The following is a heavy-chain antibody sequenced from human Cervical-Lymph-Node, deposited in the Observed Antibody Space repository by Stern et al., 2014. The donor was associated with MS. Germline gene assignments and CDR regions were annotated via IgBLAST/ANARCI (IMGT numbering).Heavy chain of an antibody. CDR3: AREDEQGGNA. CDR2: ISSRSSTI. V-gene: IGHV3-48*02. J-gene: IGHJ5*02. Sequence: VQLVQSGGGLVQPGGSLRLSCAASGFTFSSYSMNWVRQAPGQGLEWVSYISSRSSTIYYADSVKGRFTISRDKAKNSLYLQMNSLRDEDTAVYYCAREDEQGGNAWGQGTLVTVSS. CDR1: GFTFSSYS.